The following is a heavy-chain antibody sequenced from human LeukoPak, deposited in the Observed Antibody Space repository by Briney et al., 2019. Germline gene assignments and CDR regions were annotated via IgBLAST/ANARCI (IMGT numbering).Heavy chain of an antibody. CDR3: AKLYYDFWSGYLCLDY. CDR2: ISGSGGST. J-gene: IGHJ4*02. D-gene: IGHD3-3*01. CDR1: GFTFSSYA. V-gene: IGHV3-23*01. Sequence: GGSLRLSCAASGFTFSSYAMSWVRQAPGKGLEWVSAISGSGGSTYYADSVKGRFTISRDNSKNTLCLQMNSLRAEDAAVYYCAKLYYDFWSGYLCLDYWGQGTLVTVSS.